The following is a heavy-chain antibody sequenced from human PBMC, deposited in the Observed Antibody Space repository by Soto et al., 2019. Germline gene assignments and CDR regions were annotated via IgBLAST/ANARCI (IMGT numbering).Heavy chain of an antibody. CDR2: IYYSGST. Sequence: PSETLSLTCTVSGGSISSSSYYWGWIRQPPGKGLEWIGSIYYSGSTYYNPSLKSRVTISVDTSKNQFSLKLSSVTAADTAVYYCAGTIFGVKGGDYYGMDVWGQGTTVT. V-gene: IGHV4-39*01. CDR3: AGTIFGVKGGDYYGMDV. D-gene: IGHD3-3*01. J-gene: IGHJ6*02. CDR1: GGSISSSSYY.